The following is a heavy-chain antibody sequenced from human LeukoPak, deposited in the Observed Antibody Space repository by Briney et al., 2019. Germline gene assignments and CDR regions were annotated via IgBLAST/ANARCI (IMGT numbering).Heavy chain of an antibody. J-gene: IGHJ4*02. CDR1: SGSMSNYY. Sequence: SETLSLTCTVSSGSMSNYYWTWIRQSPGKGLEWIGYIYNSGTNYNPSLKSRVTIAVDTSKNQFSLKLNSVTAADTAIYYCARVTSFWASPSIWGQGTLVTVSS. CDR2: IYNSGT. CDR3: ARVTSFWASPSI. D-gene: IGHD4-11*01. V-gene: IGHV4-59*01.